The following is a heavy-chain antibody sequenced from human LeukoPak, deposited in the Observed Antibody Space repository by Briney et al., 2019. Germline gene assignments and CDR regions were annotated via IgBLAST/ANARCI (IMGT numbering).Heavy chain of an antibody. J-gene: IGHJ6*03. V-gene: IGHV4-34*01. D-gene: IGHD1-14*01. CDR2: INHSAAP. CDR1: GGSFSGYY. Sequence: SETLSLTCDVSGGSFSGYYWTWIRQPPGKGLEWMGEINHSAAPNSNPSLKTRLSLSIDTSKNQISLKMRSVTAADTAVYYCARGRNWQTFYHFCMDVWGNGTTVTVSS. CDR3: ARGRNWQTFYHFCMDV.